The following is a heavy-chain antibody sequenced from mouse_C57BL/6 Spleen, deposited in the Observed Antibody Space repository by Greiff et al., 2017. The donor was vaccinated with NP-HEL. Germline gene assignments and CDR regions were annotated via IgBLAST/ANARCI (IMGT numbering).Heavy chain of an antibody. CDR2: IDPETGGT. Sequence: VQLQQSGAELVRPVASVTLSCKASGYTFTDYEMHWVKQTPVHGLEWIGAIDPETGGTAYNQKFKGKAILTADKSSSTAYMELRSLTSEDSAVYYCTRSGTTGPYYFDYWGQGTTLTVSS. D-gene: IGHD1-1*01. V-gene: IGHV1-15*01. J-gene: IGHJ2*01. CDR3: TRSGTTGPYYFDY. CDR1: GYTFTDYE.